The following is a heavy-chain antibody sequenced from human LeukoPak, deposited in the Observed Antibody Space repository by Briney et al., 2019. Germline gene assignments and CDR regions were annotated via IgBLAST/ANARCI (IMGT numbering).Heavy chain of an antibody. CDR3: ARGLNRVVPAANWFDP. V-gene: IGHV4-59*01. J-gene: IGHJ5*02. CDR1: GGSISSYY. D-gene: IGHD2-2*01. CDR2: IYYSGST. Sequence: PSETLSLTCTVSGGSISSYYWSWIRQPPGKGLEWIGYIYYSGSTNYNPSLKSRVTISVDTSKNQFSLKLSSVTAADTAVYYCARGLNRVVPAANWFDPWGQGTLVTVSS.